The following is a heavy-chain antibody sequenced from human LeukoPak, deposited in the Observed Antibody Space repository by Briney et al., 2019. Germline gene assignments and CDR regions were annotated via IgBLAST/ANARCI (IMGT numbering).Heavy chain of an antibody. D-gene: IGHD3-10*01. CDR3: TRLYDSGFDY. CDR2: IRSKGNNYAT. Sequence: PGGSLRLSREASGSTFSGSAMHWVRQASGKGLGWVGRIRSKGNNYATAYAASVKGRFTIPRDDSKNTAYLQMNSRKTEDTAVYYCTRLYDSGFDYWGQGTLVTVSS. V-gene: IGHV3-73*01. CDR1: GSTFSGSA. J-gene: IGHJ4*02.